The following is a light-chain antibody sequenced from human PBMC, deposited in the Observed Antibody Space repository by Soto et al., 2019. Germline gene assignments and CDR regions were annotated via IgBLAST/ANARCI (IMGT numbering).Light chain of an antibody. Sequence: QSALTQPPSASGFPGQSVTISCTGTSSDVGYYDYVSWYQQHPGKAPKLVIYEVTKRPSGVPDRVSASKSGNTASPTVSGLRAEDEADYYCSSYACSNNFVVGSGTKAHRP. CDR2: EVT. CDR1: SSDVGYYDY. J-gene: IGLJ1*01. CDR3: SSYACSNNFV. V-gene: IGLV2-8*01.